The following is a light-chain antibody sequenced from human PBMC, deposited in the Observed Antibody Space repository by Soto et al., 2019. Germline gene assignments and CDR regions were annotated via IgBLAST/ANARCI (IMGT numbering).Light chain of an antibody. J-gene: IGKJ1*01. CDR1: QSISSSY. Sequence: EIVLTQSPGTLSLFPGERATLSCRASQSISSSYLAWYQHKPGQAPRLLIYGASSRATGIPDRFSGAGSATEFTLTISRLEHEDFLVYYCHQYGSAPAWTFGRGTKVEIK. V-gene: IGKV3-20*01. CDR3: HQYGSAPAWT. CDR2: GAS.